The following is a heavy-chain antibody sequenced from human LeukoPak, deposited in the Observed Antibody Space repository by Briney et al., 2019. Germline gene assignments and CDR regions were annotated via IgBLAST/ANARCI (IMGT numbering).Heavy chain of an antibody. Sequence: ASVEVSCKASGYTFTSYGISWVRQAPGQGLEWMGWISAYNGNTNYAQKLQGRVTMTTDTSTSTAYMELRSLRSDDTAVYYCARNPRNYYDSSGYYWFDYWGQGTLVTVSS. CDR1: GYTFTSYG. J-gene: IGHJ4*02. V-gene: IGHV1-18*01. CDR2: ISAYNGNT. CDR3: ARNPRNYYDSSGYYWFDY. D-gene: IGHD3-22*01.